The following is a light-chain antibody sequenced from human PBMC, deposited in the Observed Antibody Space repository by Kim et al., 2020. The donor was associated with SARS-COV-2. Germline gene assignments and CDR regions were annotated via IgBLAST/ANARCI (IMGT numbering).Light chain of an antibody. CDR3: QHYSRFPYT. CDR2: LAS. J-gene: IGKJ2*01. V-gene: IGKV1-5*03. Sequence: DIQMTQSPSTLSASVGDTITITCRASQSITYYLAWYQQKPGRAPNLLIYLASTLESGVPSRFSGSGSGTEFTLTITSLQPDDFATHYCQHYSRFPYTFGQGTKLEI. CDR1: QSITYY.